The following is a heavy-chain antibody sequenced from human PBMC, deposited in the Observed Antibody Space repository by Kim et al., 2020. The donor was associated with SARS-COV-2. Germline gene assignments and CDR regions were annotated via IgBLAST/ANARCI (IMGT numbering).Heavy chain of an antibody. Sequence: GGSLRLSCAASGFTFSDSAIHWVRQASGKGLEGVGRIRDKAKSFATAYAASVQGRFTISRDDSKNTAYLQMNSLNTEDSAVYYCARLVRTTGYYGLDVWG. J-gene: IGHJ6*01. D-gene: IGHD1-26*01. CDR2: IRDKAKSFAT. CDR1: GFTFSDSA. CDR3: ARLVRTTGYYGLDV. V-gene: IGHV3-73*01.